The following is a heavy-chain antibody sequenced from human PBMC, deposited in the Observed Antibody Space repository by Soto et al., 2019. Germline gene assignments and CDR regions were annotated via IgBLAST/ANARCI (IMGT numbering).Heavy chain of an antibody. CDR2: ISYDGSKK. V-gene: IGHV3-30*03. J-gene: IGHJ4*02. CDR1: GFTFRSYD. CDR3: ESRTAVTDIDY. D-gene: IGHD6-19*01. Sequence: GGSLRLSCTASGFTFRSYDMHWVRQALGKGLEWVALISYDGSKKYYAESVKGRFTISRDNSRNTLYLQMNSPRGDDTDIYYFESRTAVTDIDYWDQGALITVST.